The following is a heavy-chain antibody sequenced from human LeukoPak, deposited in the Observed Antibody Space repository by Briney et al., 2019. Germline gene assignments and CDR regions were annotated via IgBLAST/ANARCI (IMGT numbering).Heavy chain of an antibody. D-gene: IGHD6-13*01. CDR2: IYTSGST. V-gene: IGHV4-4*07. CDR1: GGPITNYY. CDR3: ASPKGIAAAGTSGY. Sequence: SETLSLTCTVSGGPITNYYWSWIRQPAGKGLEWIGHIYTSGSTNYNPSLKSRVTISVDTSKNQFSLKLSSVTAADTAVYYCASPKGIAAAGTSGYWGQGTLVTVSS. J-gene: IGHJ4*02.